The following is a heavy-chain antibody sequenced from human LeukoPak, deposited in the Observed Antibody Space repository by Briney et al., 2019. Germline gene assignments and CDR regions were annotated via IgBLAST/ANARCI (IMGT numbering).Heavy chain of an antibody. CDR2: IKQDGSEK. J-gene: IGHJ3*02. D-gene: IGHD4-23*01. CDR1: GFTFSSYW. V-gene: IGHV3-7*01. Sequence: PGGSLRLSCAASGFTFSSYWMSWVRQAPGKGLEWVANIKQDGSEKYYVDSVKGRFTISRDNAKNSLYLQMNSLRAEDTAVYYCARVRSGGPGVDAFDIWGQGTMVTVSS. CDR3: ARVRSGGPGVDAFDI.